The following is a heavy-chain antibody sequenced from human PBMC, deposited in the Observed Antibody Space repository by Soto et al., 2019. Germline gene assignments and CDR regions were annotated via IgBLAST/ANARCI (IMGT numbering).Heavy chain of an antibody. Sequence: DSVKVSCKDSGDPFTSYAMHWVRQAPGQRLEWMGWINDGNGNTKFSQKFTGRVTITRDTSASTAYMELSSLRSEDTAVYYCARGAVDSYYYGMDVWGEGTTVTVSS. V-gene: IGHV1-3*01. D-gene: IGHD2-15*01. CDR2: INDGNGNT. J-gene: IGHJ6*04. CDR1: GDPFTSYA. CDR3: ARGAVDSYYYGMDV.